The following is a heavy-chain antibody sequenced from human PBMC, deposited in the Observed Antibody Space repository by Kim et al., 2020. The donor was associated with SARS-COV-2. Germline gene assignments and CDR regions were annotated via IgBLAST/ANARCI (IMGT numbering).Heavy chain of an antibody. Sequence: GGSLRLSCAASGFTFSNAWMSWVRQAPGKGLEWVGRIKSKTDGGTTDYAAPVKGRFTISRDDSKNTLYLQMNSLKTEDTAVYYCTTGYIVVVPAAPPWDYWGQGTLVTVSS. J-gene: IGHJ4*02. V-gene: IGHV3-15*01. CDR3: TTGYIVVVPAAPPWDY. D-gene: IGHD2-2*01. CDR2: IKSKTDGGTT. CDR1: GFTFSNAW.